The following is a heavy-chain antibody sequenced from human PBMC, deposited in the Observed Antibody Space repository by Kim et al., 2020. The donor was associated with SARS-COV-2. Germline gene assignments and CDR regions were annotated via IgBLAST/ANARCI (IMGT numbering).Heavy chain of an antibody. Sequence: SVKVSCKASGGTFSSYAISWVRQAPGQGLEWMGGIIPIFGTANYAQKFQGRVTITADESTSTAYMELSSLRSEDTAVYYCARVPAAGYYYYGMDVWGQGTTVTVSS. V-gene: IGHV1-69*13. CDR2: IIPIFGTA. D-gene: IGHD6-13*01. CDR3: ARVPAAGYYYYGMDV. CDR1: GGTFSSYA. J-gene: IGHJ6*02.